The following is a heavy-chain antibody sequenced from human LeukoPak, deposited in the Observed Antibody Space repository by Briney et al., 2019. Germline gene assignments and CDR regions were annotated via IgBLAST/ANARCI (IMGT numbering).Heavy chain of an antibody. D-gene: IGHD1-7*01. Sequence: GGSLRLSCAASGFTFGSYSMNWVRQAPGKGLEWVSYISSSSSTIYCADSVKGRFTISRDNAKNSLYLQMNSLRAEDTAVYYCARDRITGTTSFWWFDPWGQGTLVTVSS. CDR3: ARDRITGTTSFWWFDP. J-gene: IGHJ5*02. V-gene: IGHV3-48*04. CDR1: GFTFGSYS. CDR2: ISSSSSTI.